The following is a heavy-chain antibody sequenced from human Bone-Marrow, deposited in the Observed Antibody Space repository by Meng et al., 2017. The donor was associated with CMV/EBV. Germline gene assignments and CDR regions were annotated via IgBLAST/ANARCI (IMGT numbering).Heavy chain of an antibody. J-gene: IGHJ5*02. CDR1: GYSISSGYY. CDR3: ARDHEEFDP. Sequence: SETLSLTCTVSGYSISSGYYWGWIRQPPGKGLEWIGSIYHSGSTYYNPSLKSRVTISVDTSKNQFSLKLSSVTAADTAVYYCARDHEEFDPWGQGTLVPSPQ. CDR2: IYHSGST. V-gene: IGHV4-38-2*02.